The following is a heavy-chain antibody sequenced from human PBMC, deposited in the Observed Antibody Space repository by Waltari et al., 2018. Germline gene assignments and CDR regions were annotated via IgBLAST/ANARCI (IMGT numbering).Heavy chain of an antibody. CDR1: GGSISSYY. V-gene: IGHV4-4*07. Sequence: QVQLQESGPGLVKPSETLSLTCTVSGGSISSYYWSWIRQPAGKGLEWIGRIYTSGSTNYNPSLKSRVTMSVDTSKSQFSLKLSSVTAADTAVYYCARDSRTAGTGWFDPWGQGTLVTVSS. CDR2: IYTSGST. D-gene: IGHD6-19*01. J-gene: IGHJ5*02. CDR3: ARDSRTAGTGWFDP.